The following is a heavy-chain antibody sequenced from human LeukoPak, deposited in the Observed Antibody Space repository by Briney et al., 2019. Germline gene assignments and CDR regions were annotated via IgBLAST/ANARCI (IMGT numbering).Heavy chain of an antibody. CDR3: AKDSNTGYVSVGPDY. CDR2: VRYDESNE. D-gene: IGHD5-12*01. V-gene: IGHV3-30*02. J-gene: IGHJ4*02. Sequence: PGGSLRLSCQTSGFVFSNYGMHWVHQATGKGLEWVAFVRYDESNEYYADSVKGRFTISRDNSRNTLYLQMNSLRAEDTGVYSCAKDSNTGYVSVGPDYWGLGTLVTVSS. CDR1: GFVFSNYG.